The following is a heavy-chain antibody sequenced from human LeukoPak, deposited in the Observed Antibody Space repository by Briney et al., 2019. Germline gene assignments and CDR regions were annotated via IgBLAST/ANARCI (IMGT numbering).Heavy chain of an antibody. J-gene: IGHJ4*02. CDR1: GGSISSPSYY. Sequence: SETLSLTCTVSGGSISSPSYYWGWIRQPPGKGLEWIGSIYYSGSTYYNPSLKTRVTISVDKSKNQFSLKLSSVTAADTAVYYCARARGDPDYFDYWGQGTLVTVSS. CDR3: ARARGDPDYFDY. D-gene: IGHD3-16*01. CDR2: IYYSGST. V-gene: IGHV4-39*07.